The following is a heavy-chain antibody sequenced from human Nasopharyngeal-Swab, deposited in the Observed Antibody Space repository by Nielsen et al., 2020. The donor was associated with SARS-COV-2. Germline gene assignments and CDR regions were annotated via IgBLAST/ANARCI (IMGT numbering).Heavy chain of an antibody. J-gene: IGHJ4*02. Sequence: GGSLRLSCAASGFTFSTYTMNWVRQAPGKGLEWLSSIISSTSYIYYADSVKGRFTISRDNAKNPLYLQMNSLRTEDTAVYYCATSGYSSGWIFWGQGTLVTVSS. CDR1: GFTFSTYT. V-gene: IGHV3-21*01. CDR2: IISSTSYI. D-gene: IGHD6-19*01. CDR3: ATSGYSSGWIF.